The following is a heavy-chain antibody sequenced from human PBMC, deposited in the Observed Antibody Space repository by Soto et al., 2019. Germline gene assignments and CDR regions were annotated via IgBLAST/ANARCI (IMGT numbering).Heavy chain of an antibody. J-gene: IGHJ6*03. CDR3: ARRAGYDYYYYYMDV. Sequence: PSETLSLTCTVSGGSISSYYWIWIRQPPGKGLEWIGYTYYSGSTNYNPSLKSRVTISVDTSKNQFSLKLSSVTAADTAVYYCARRAGYDYYYYYMDVWGKGTTVTVSS. CDR1: GGSISSYY. D-gene: IGHD5-12*01. CDR2: TYYSGST. V-gene: IGHV4-59*08.